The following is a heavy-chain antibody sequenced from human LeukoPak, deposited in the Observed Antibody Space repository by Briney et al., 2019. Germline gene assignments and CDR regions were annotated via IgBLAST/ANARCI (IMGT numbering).Heavy chain of an antibody. J-gene: IGHJ4*02. CDR3: VKVASSPGPFDY. CDR1: GFTFSSYA. D-gene: IGHD6-13*01. CDR2: INSNGCST. V-gene: IGHV3-64D*06. Sequence: GVAVRLSCSASGFTFSSYAIYWVRQTPGKGLEYVSAINSNGCSTFYADSVKGRFTISRDNSKNTLYLQMSSLRPEDTAVYYCVKVASSPGPFDYWGQGTLVIV.